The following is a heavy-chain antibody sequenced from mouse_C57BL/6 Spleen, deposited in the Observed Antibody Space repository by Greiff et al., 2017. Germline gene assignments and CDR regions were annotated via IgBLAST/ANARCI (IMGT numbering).Heavy chain of an antibody. V-gene: IGHV14-4*01. CDR2: IDPENGDT. Sequence: VQLQQSGAELVRPGASVKLSCTASGFNIKDDYMHWVKQRPEQGLEWIGWIDPENGDTEYASKFQGKATITADTSSNTAYLQLSSLTSEDTAVYYCTSFITTSAYWGQGTLVTVSA. CDR1: GFNIKDDY. J-gene: IGHJ3*01. CDR3: TSFITTSAY. D-gene: IGHD1-1*01.